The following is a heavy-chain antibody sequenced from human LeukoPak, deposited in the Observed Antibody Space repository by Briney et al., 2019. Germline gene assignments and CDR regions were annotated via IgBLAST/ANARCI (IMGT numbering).Heavy chain of an antibody. J-gene: IGHJ4*02. CDR3: ARLYYDSSGYYQICCFDY. Sequence: SETLSLTCTVSGGSISSSSYYWGWIRQPPGKGLEWIGSIYYSGSTYYNPSLKSRVTISVDTSKNQFSLNLSSVTAADTAVYYCARLYYDSSGYYQICCFDYWGQGTLVTVSS. D-gene: IGHD3-22*01. CDR2: IYYSGST. CDR1: GGSISSSSYY. V-gene: IGHV4-39*01.